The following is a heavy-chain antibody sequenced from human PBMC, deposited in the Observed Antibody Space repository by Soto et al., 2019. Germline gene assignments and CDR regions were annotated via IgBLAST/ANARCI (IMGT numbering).Heavy chain of an antibody. CDR2: INQDGSEK. D-gene: IGHD2-8*01. CDR1: GSTFSTYW. Sequence: GGSLRLSCAASGSTFSTYWMDWVRQTPGKGLEWVANINQDGSEKNYVDSVKGRFTISRDNAKNSLYLQMGSLTAEDSALYYCSRSLNAWGQGTLVTVSS. J-gene: IGHJ5*02. CDR3: SRSLNA. V-gene: IGHV3-7*01.